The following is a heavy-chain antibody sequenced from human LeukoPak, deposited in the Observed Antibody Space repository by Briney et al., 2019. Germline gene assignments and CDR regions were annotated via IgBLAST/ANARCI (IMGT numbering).Heavy chain of an antibody. Sequence: PSETLSLTCAVYGGSFSGYYWSWSRQPPGKGLEGMGEINHSGSTNYNPSLTTRVTISVDTSKNQFPLKLSSVTAADTAVYYCPRATRITMVRGVIIPFDYWGQGTLVTASS. J-gene: IGHJ4*02. CDR1: GGSFSGYY. CDR3: PRATRITMVRGVIIPFDY. D-gene: IGHD3-10*01. V-gene: IGHV4-34*01. CDR2: INHSGST.